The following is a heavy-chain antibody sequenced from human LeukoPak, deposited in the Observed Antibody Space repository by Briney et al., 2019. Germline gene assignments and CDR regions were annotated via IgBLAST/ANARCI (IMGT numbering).Heavy chain of an antibody. J-gene: IGHJ6*03. V-gene: IGHV4-4*07. D-gene: IGHD6-19*01. CDR3: ARDGVPVARKAYYYYSMDV. CDR2: ISNSGST. Sequence: PSETLSLTCTLSGVSISGYYWSWIRLSTWKGLEWIGRISNSGSTNCNPSLKRRVSLSVDTSKNQFSLKLTSVTAADTAIYYCARDGVPVARKAYYYYSMDVWGKGATVTVSS. CDR1: GVSISGYY.